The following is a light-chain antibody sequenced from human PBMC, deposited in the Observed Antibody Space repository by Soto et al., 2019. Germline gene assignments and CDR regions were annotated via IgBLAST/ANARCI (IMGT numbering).Light chain of an antibody. J-gene: IGKJ1*01. CDR1: QSVSSSY. CDR2: GAS. Sequence: EIVLTQSPGTLSLSPGERATLSCRASQSVSSSYLAWYQQKPGQAPRLLIYGASSRATGIPDRFSGSGSGTAFTLTISRLEPEDFAVYHCQQYGRSPWTFGQGTKVEIK. V-gene: IGKV3-20*01. CDR3: QQYGRSPWT.